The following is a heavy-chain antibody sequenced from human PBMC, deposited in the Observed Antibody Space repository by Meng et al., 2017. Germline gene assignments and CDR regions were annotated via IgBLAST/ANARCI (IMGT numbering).Heavy chain of an antibody. V-gene: IGHV3-21*01. CDR3: AREANTAAFDY. J-gene: IGHJ4*02. Sequence: GESLKISCAASGFTFSSYSMNSVRQAPGKGLEWVSSISSSSSYIYYADSVKGRFTISRDNAKNSLYLQMNSLRAEDTAVYYCAREANTAAFDYWGQGTLVTVSS. CDR1: GFTFSSYS. D-gene: IGHD5-18*01. CDR2: ISSSSSYI.